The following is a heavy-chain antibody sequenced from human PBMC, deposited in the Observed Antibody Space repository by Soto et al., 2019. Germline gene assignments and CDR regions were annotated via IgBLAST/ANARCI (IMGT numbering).Heavy chain of an antibody. CDR1: GFTFSSYA. V-gene: IGHV3-23*01. CDR2: ISGSGGST. J-gene: IGHJ4*02. Sequence: EVQLLESGGGLVQPGGSLRLSCAASGFTFSSYAMSWVHQAPGKGLGWVSAISGSGGSTYYADSVKGRFTISRDNSKNTLYLQMNSLRAEDTAVYYCAKDGWLAPTYFDYWGQGTLVTVSS. CDR3: AKDGWLAPTYFDY. D-gene: IGHD5-12*01.